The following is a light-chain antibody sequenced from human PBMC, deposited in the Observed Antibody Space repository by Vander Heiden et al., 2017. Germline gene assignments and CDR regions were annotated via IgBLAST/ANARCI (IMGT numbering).Light chain of an antibody. CDR3: LRSDSTPYT. CDR1: QSISSY. Sequence: DIQMTQSPSSLSASVGDRVTITCRASQSISSYLNWYQQKPGKAPKLLIYAASSLQSGVPSTFSGRGSGTDFTLTISILHPEHFATYYSLRSDSTPYTFGQGTKLXIK. V-gene: IGKV1-39*01. CDR2: AAS. J-gene: IGKJ2*01.